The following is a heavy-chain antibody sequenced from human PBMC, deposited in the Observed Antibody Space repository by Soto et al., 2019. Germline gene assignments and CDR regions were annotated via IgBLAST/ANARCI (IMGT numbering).Heavy chain of an antibody. J-gene: IGHJ6*02. CDR1: GYTFTSYG. CDR2: ISAYNGNT. D-gene: IGHD3-3*01. Sequence: QVQLVQSGAEVKKPGASVKVSCKASGYTFTSYGISWVRQAPGQGLEWMGWISAYNGNTNYAQKLQGRVTMTTDTSTSTAYMELRSLRSDDTAVYYCARDHPPSDYYDEYYYGMDVWGQGTTVTVSS. V-gene: IGHV1-18*01. CDR3: ARDHPPSDYYDEYYYGMDV.